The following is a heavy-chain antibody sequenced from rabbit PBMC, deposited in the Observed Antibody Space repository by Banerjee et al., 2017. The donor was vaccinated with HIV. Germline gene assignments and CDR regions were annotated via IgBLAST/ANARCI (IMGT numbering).Heavy chain of an antibody. V-gene: IGHV1S45*01. CDR2: ISTGSGNT. Sequence: QEQLEESGGDLVKPEGSLTLTCTASGFSFSSSYYMCWVRQAPGKGLEWIGCISTGSGNTYYANWAKGRFTISKTSSTTVTLQMTSLTAADTATYFCARGGDNSYGYALNLWGPGTLVTVS. CDR1: GFSFSSSYY. CDR3: ARGGDNSYGYALNL. J-gene: IGHJ4*01. D-gene: IGHD6-1*01.